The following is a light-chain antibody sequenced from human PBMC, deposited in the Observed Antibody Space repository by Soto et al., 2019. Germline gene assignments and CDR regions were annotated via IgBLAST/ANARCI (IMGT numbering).Light chain of an antibody. CDR2: GAS. J-gene: IGKJ5*01. V-gene: IGKV3-20*01. CDR1: QSFGGN. CDR3: QHYGAAPIT. Sequence: EIVLTQSPGSLSLSPGDRATLSCRASQSFGGNVAFYQQIPGQPPKLLIFGASSRATGIADKFSGSGSGTDFTLTISRLEPADFALYYCQHYGAAPITFGQGTRLE.